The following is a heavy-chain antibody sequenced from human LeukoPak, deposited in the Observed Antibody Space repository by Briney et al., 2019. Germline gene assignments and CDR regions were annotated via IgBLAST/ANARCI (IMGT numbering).Heavy chain of an antibody. Sequence: ASEKVSCKASGYTFSSYYMHWVRQAPGQGLEWMGIINPSGGSTSYAQKFQGRVTMTRDTSTSTVYMELSSLRSEDTAVYYCATQYGSDAYYFDYWGQGTLVTVSS. CDR2: INPSGGST. CDR1: GYTFSSYY. CDR3: ATQYGSDAYYFDY. V-gene: IGHV1-46*01. D-gene: IGHD3-10*01. J-gene: IGHJ4*02.